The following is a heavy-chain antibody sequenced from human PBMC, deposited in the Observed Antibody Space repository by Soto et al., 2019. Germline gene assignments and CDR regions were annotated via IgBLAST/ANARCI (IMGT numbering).Heavy chain of an antibody. CDR3: ARGSTDSYPGSRIFDF. V-gene: IGHV3-72*01. CDR1: GFTLSDHY. CDR2: SRDKAQGYST. D-gene: IGHD3-10*01. J-gene: IGHJ4*02. Sequence: GGSLRLSXAGSGFTLSDHYIDWVRQAPGKGLEWVGRSRDKAQGYSTAYAASVKGRFTMSRDNSKKTLYLQMNNLRVEDSALYYCARGSTDSYPGSRIFDFWGRGTLVTVSS.